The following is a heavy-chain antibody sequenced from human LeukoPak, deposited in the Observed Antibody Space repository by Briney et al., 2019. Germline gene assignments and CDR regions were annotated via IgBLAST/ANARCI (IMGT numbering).Heavy chain of an antibody. CDR2: ISGSGGST. J-gene: IGHJ5*02. D-gene: IGHD6-19*01. CDR1: GFTFRSYT. V-gene: IGHV3-23*01. CDR3: ARGGGIAVLGWLDP. Sequence: GGSLRLSCVASGFTFRSYTMSWVRQAPGKGLEWVSAISGSGGSTYYAESLKGRFTISRDNSRDTLYLQMNSLRAEDTAVYYCARGGGIAVLGWLDPWGQGTLVTVSS.